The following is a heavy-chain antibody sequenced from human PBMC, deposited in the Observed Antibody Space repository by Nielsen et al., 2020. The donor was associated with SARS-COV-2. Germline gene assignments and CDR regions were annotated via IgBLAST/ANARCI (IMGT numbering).Heavy chain of an antibody. CDR1: GFTFNSYG. J-gene: IGHJ3*02. V-gene: IGHV3-33*02. D-gene: IGHD1-26*01. Sequence: GESLKISCAASGFTFNSYGMNWVRQAPGKGLEWVAVMWYDGTNKYYADSAKGRFTISRDNSKNTLFLQMNSLRAEDTAVYYCAGGFESGSYHGGAFDIWGQGTMVTVSS. CDR2: MWYDGTNK. CDR3: AGGFESGSYHGGAFDI.